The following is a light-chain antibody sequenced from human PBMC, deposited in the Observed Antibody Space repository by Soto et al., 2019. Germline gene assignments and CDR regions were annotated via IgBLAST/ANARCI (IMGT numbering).Light chain of an antibody. CDR3: QQHDDFPT. CDR2: DAS. Sequence: DIQMTQSTSSLSASVGDRVTVTCRASQGISIYLNCFQQKPGKAPQLLIYDASNLQTGAPSRFSGSGSGTDFTLIISSLQPEDVATYYRQQHDDFPTFGQGTRLEI. J-gene: IGKJ5*01. V-gene: IGKV1-33*01. CDR1: QGISIY.